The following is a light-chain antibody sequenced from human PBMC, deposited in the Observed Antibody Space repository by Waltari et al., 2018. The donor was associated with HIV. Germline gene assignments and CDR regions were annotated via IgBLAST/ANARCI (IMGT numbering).Light chain of an antibody. J-gene: IGKJ5*01. CDR2: KVS. CDR1: QGLLYSDGNTY. V-gene: IGKV2-30*01. Sequence: DVVMTQSPLSLPVTLGQPASISCRSSQGLLYSDGNTYLNWFQQRPGQSPRRLIYKVSSRASGVPDRFSGSGSGTDFTLQISRVEAEDVGVYYCMQGTHRPITFGQGTRLEIE. CDR3: MQGTHRPIT.